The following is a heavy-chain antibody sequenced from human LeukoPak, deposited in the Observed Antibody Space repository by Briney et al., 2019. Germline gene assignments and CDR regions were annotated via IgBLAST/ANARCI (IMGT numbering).Heavy chain of an antibody. V-gene: IGHV3-23*01. CDR2: ITDSGTGT. Sequence: GGSLRLSCAASGFTFSSYALSWVRQAPGKGLEWVSGITDSGTGTYYADSVKGRFTISRDNSKNTVYLQMSSLRAEDTAVYYCARERGYCTNGVCYYREIDYWGQGTLVTVSS. J-gene: IGHJ4*02. D-gene: IGHD2-8*01. CDR3: ARERGYCTNGVCYYREIDY. CDR1: GFTFSSYA.